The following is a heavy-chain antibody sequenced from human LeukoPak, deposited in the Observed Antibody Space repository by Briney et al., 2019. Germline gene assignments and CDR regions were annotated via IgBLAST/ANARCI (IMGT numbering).Heavy chain of an antibody. J-gene: IGHJ6*03. CDR1: GYTFTSYG. D-gene: IGHD6-13*01. Sequence: ASVKVSCKASGYTFTSYGISWVRQAPGQGLEWMGWISAYNGNTNYAQKLQGRVTMTTDTPTSTAYMELRSLRSDDTAVYYCARASGIAAAGTPRYYYYYYMDVWGKGTTVTVSS. CDR2: ISAYNGNT. V-gene: IGHV1-18*01. CDR3: ARASGIAAAGTPRYYYYYYMDV.